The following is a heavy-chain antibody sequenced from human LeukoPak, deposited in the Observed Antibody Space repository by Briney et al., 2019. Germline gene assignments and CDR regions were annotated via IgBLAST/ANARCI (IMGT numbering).Heavy chain of an antibody. J-gene: IGHJ6*02. D-gene: IGHD3-10*01. V-gene: IGHV1-2*02. CDR3: ARGYYGSGSYLSLYYYGMDV. CDR2: INPNSGGT. CDR1: GYTFTGYY. Sequence: ASVKVSCKASGYTFTGYYMHWVRQAPGQGLEWMGWINPNSGGTNYAQKFQGRVTMTRDTSISTAYMELSRLRSDDTAVYYCARGYYGSGSYLSLYYYGMDVWGQGTTVTVSS.